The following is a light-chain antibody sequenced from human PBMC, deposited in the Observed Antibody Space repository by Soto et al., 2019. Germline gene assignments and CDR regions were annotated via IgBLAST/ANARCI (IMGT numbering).Light chain of an antibody. Sequence: QSVLTQPPSVSAAPGQKVTISCSGSSSNIGGNSVSWYQQLPGTAPKLLIYDDNKRPSGIPDRFSGSKSGTSATLGITGFQSEDEANSSCATWDGGLSGPFVFGTGTKVPS. J-gene: IGLJ1*01. V-gene: IGLV1-51*01. CDR3: ATWDGGLSGPFV. CDR1: SSNIGGNS. CDR2: DDN.